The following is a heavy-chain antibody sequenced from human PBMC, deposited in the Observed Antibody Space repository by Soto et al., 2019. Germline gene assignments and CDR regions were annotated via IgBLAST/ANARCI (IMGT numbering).Heavy chain of an antibody. CDR2: IKEDGSEK. CDR1: GFTFSSYW. J-gene: IGHJ4*02. Sequence: LRLSCAASGFTFSSYWMTWVRQAPGKGLEWVANIKEDGSEKYYADSVKGRFTISRDNAKNSLYLQMNSLGAEDTATYYCARGGYHPDYWGQGALVTVSS. D-gene: IGHD2-2*01. V-gene: IGHV3-7*01. CDR3: ARGGYHPDY.